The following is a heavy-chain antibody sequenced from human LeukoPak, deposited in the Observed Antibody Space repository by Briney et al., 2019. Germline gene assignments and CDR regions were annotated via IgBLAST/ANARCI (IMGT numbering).Heavy chain of an antibody. Sequence: GGSLRLSCAASGFTFDDYGMSWVRQAPGKGLEWVSGINWNGGSTGYADSVKGRFTISRDNAKNSLYLQMNSLKTEDTAVYYCSRYDYDGNSGSSGSDFWGQGTLVTVSS. J-gene: IGHJ4*02. CDR1: GFTFDDYG. D-gene: IGHD4-23*01. V-gene: IGHV3-20*04. CDR3: SRYDYDGNSGSSGSDF. CDR2: INWNGGST.